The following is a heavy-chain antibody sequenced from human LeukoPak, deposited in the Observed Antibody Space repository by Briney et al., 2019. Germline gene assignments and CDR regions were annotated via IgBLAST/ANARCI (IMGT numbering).Heavy chain of an antibody. CDR1: GYTFTSYY. D-gene: IGHD5-18*01. V-gene: IGHV1-46*01. Sequence: GASVKVSCKASGYTFTSYYVHWVRQAPGQGLEWMGIINPSGGSTSYAQKFQGRVTMTRDTSTSTVYMELSSLRSEDTAVYYCARVRRGYSYGKDAFDIWGQGTMVTVSS. CDR3: ARVRRGYSYGKDAFDI. J-gene: IGHJ3*02. CDR2: INPSGGST.